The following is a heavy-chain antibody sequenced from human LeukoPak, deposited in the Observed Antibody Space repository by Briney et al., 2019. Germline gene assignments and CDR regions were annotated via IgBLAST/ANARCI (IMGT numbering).Heavy chain of an antibody. D-gene: IGHD5-12*01. Sequence: SETLSLTCTVSGGSISSSSYYWGWIRQPPGKGLEWIGSIYYSGSTYYNPSLKSRVTISVDTSKNQFSLKLSSVTAADTAVYYCARGYDYRMGFDPWGQGTLVTVSS. CDR3: ARGYDYRMGFDP. V-gene: IGHV4-39*01. J-gene: IGHJ5*02. CDR2: IYYSGST. CDR1: GGSISSSSYY.